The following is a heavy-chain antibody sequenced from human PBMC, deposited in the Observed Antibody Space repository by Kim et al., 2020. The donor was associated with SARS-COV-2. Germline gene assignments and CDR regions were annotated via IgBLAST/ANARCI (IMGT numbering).Heavy chain of an antibody. CDR1: GFTFSDHY. V-gene: IGHV3-72*01. CDR2: TRNKANSYTT. Sequence: GGSLRLSCAASGFTFSDHYMDWVRQAPGKGLEWVGRTRNKANSYTTEYAASVKGRFTISRDDSKNSLYLQMNSLKTEDTAVYYCAKRGPYSYGFWGEAFDIWGQGTMVTVSS. CDR3: AKRGPYSYGFWGEAFDI. J-gene: IGHJ3*02. D-gene: IGHD5-18*01.